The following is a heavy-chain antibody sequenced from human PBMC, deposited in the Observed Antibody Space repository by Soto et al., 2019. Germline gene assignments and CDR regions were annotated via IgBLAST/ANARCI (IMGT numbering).Heavy chain of an antibody. Sequence: QVQLVQSGAEVKKPGSSVKVSCKASGDTFTIFAISWVRQAPGQGLEWMGGIIPTIGTTNYAQRFQGRITITGDESTGTAYMELSSLKSEDTAVYYCARGLGSGYDPVDYWGQGTLVTVSS. CDR3: ARGLGSGYDPVDY. J-gene: IGHJ4*02. CDR1: GDTFTIFA. CDR2: IIPTIGTT. V-gene: IGHV1-69*12. D-gene: IGHD5-12*01.